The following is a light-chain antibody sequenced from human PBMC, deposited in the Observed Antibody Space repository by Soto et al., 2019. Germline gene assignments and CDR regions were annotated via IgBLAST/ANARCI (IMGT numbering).Light chain of an antibody. Sequence: EIVFTQSPFTLSLSPGERATLSCRASQKINNNYLAWYQQKPGQAPRLLIYGASTRATGIPARFSGSGSGTEFTLTISSLQSEDFAVYYCQQYNNWPPITFGQGTRLEI. V-gene: IGKV3-15*01. CDR3: QQYNNWPPIT. CDR2: GAS. CDR1: QKINNN. J-gene: IGKJ5*01.